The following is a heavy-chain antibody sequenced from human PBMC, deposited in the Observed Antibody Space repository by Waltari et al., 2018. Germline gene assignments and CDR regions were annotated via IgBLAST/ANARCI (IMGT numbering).Heavy chain of an antibody. V-gene: IGHV3-23*01. D-gene: IGHD3-10*01. CDR2: ISGSGGST. J-gene: IGHJ5*02. CDR1: GFTFGSYA. Sequence: EVQLLESGGGLVQPGGSLRLSCAASGFTFGSYAMSWVRQAPGKGLEWVSAISGSGGSTYYADSVKGRFTISRDNSKNTLYLQMNSLRAEDTAVYYCAKDTRSGSYLNWFDPWGQGTLVTVSS. CDR3: AKDTRSGSYLNWFDP.